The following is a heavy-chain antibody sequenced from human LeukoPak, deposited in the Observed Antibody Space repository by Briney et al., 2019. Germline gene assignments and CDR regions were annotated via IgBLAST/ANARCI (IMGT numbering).Heavy chain of an antibody. CDR2: ITGGGDIT. CDR3: ARDRRPWYFDL. Sequence: GGSLRLSCAASGFTFSRYAMSWARQAPGKGLEWVSTITGGGDITKYADSVKGRFTISRDDPKNTLYLQMNSLRADDTAVYYCARDRRPWYFDLWGRGTLVTVSS. V-gene: IGHV3-23*01. J-gene: IGHJ2*01. D-gene: IGHD6-6*01. CDR1: GFTFSRYA.